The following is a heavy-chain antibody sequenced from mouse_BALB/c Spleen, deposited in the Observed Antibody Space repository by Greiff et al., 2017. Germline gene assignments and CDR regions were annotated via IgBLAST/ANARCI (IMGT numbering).Heavy chain of an antibody. CDR2: MNSNGGST. V-gene: IGHV5-6-2*01. CDR3: ARQNYGSTRDYAMDY. CDR1: GFTFSSYY. D-gene: IGHD1-1*01. J-gene: IGHJ4*01. Sequence: EVMLVESGGGLVKLGGSLKLSCAASGFTFSSYYMSWVRQNPEKRLELVAAMNSNGGSTYYPDTVKGRFTISRDNAKNTLYRQMSSLKSEDTALYYCARQNYGSTRDYAMDYWGQGTSVTVSS.